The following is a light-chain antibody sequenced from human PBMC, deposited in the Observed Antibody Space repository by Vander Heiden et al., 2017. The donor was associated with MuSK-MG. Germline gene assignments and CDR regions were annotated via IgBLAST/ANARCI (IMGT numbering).Light chain of an antibody. CDR3: AAWDDSLNGVV. CDR2: SNN. CDR1: SSSIGSNT. Sequence: QPVLTQPPSASGTPGQTVTISCSGSSSSIGSNTVNWYQHLPGTAPQLLIYSNNQRPSGVPDRFSGSKSGTSASLAIGGLQSEDEADYYCAAWDDSLNGVVFGGGTKLTVL. V-gene: IGLV1-44*01. J-gene: IGLJ2*01.